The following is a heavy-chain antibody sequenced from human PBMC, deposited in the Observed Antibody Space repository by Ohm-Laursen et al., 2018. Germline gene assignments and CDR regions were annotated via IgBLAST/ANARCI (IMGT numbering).Heavy chain of an antibody. V-gene: IGHV3-7*01. Sequence: SLRLSCSASGFTLSSYWMTWVRQAPGKGLEWVASIKQDGTEKHYVESMQGRFTISRDNAKNSVYLQMNSLRAEDTAIYYCARDPIDNNGYNPDYWGQGTLVTVSS. CDR1: GFTLSSYW. D-gene: IGHD1-14*01. CDR3: ARDPIDNNGYNPDY. J-gene: IGHJ4*02. CDR2: IKQDGTEK.